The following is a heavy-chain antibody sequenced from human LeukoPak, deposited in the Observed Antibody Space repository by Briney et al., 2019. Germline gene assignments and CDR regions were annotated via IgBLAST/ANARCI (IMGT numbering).Heavy chain of an antibody. V-gene: IGHV1-69*04. CDR2: IIPIFGIA. J-gene: IGHJ4*02. CDR3: AIKYYYDSSGYFDY. CDR1: GGTFSSYA. Sequence: ASVTVSCKASGGTFSSYAISWVRQAPGQGLEWMGRIIPIFGIANYAQKFQGRVTITADKSTSTAYMELSSLRSEDTAVYYCAIKYYYDSSGYFDYWGQGTLVTVSS. D-gene: IGHD3-22*01.